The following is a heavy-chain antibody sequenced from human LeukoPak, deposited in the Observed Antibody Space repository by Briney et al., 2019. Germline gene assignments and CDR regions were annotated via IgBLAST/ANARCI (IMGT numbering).Heavy chain of an antibody. CDR1: GGSFSGYH. Sequence: SETLSLTCAVYGGSFSGYHWSWIRQPPGKGLEWIGEINHSGSTNYNPSLKSRVTISVDTSKNQFSLKLSSVTAADTAVYYCARGSSIHSGYYYGSGSYKNWFDPWGQGTLVTVSS. CDR3: ARGSSIHSGYYYGSGSYKNWFDP. CDR2: INHSGST. J-gene: IGHJ5*02. V-gene: IGHV4-34*01. D-gene: IGHD3-10*01.